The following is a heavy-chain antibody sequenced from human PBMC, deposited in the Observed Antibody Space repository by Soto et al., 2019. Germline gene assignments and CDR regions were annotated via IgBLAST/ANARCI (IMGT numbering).Heavy chain of an antibody. CDR1: GFTFSSYA. CDR2: ISGSGGST. CDR3: AKDHLPRWLQLDY. J-gene: IGHJ4*02. V-gene: IGHV3-23*01. Sequence: GGSLRLSCAASGFTFSSYAMSWVRQAPGKGLEWVSAISGSGGSTYYADSVKGRFTISRDNSKNTLYLQMKSLRAEDTAVYYCAKDHLPRWLQLDYWGQGTLVTVSS. D-gene: IGHD4-4*01.